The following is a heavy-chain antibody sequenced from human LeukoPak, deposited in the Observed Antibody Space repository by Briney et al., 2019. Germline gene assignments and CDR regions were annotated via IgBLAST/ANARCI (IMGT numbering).Heavy chain of an antibody. Sequence: IPSETLSLTCTVSGGSIYGSSYYWSGIRQSAGRGLEGIGRIYTSGSTNYNPSLKSRVTMSVDTSTKQFSLELSSVTAADTAVYYCARSITIFGVVIARDYYMDVWGKGTTVTVSS. CDR3: ARSITIFGVVIARDYYMDV. D-gene: IGHD3-3*01. CDR1: GGSIYGSSYY. CDR2: IYTSGST. V-gene: IGHV4-61*02. J-gene: IGHJ6*03.